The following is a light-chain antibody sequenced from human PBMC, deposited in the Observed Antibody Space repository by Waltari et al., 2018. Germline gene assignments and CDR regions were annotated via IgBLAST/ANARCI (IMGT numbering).Light chain of an antibody. V-gene: IGLV5-37*01. Sequence: QPVLTQPPSSSASPGESARLTCTLPSDINVGDFIIYWSHQRPGSPPRFPLYDNSDSEKAQGSGVPSRFSGSKDASANAGILLISGLQSEDEADYYCMFWPSNVWVFGGGTKLTVL. CDR1: SDINVGDFI. CDR2: DNSDSEK. CDR3: MFWPSNVWV. J-gene: IGLJ3*02.